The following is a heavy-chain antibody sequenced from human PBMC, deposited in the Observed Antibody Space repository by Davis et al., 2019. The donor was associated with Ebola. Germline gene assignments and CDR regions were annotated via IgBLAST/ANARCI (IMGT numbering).Heavy chain of an antibody. CDR2: ISISSAFI. D-gene: IGHD3-3*01. Sequence: GESLKISCAASGFTFSTYTMTWVRQAPGKGLEWVSSISISSAFIYYADSVKGRFTVSRDNSKNTLYLQMNSLRAEDTAVYYCAKSGLSFGVVKYHYGMDVWGKGTTVTVSS. J-gene: IGHJ6*04. V-gene: IGHV3-21*04. CDR3: AKSGLSFGVVKYHYGMDV. CDR1: GFTFSTYT.